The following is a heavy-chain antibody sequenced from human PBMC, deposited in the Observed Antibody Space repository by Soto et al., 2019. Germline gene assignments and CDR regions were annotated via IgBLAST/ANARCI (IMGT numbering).Heavy chain of an antibody. J-gene: IGHJ4*02. CDR2: IYYSGST. V-gene: IGHV4-59*08. CDR3: ARGSGYVYY. D-gene: IGHD6-19*01. CDR1: GGSISSYY. Sequence: SETLSLTCTVSGGSISSYYWSWIRQPPGKGLEWIGYIYYSGSTNYNPSLKSRVTISVDTSKNQFSLKLSSVTAADTAVYYCARGSGYVYYWGQGTLVTVSS.